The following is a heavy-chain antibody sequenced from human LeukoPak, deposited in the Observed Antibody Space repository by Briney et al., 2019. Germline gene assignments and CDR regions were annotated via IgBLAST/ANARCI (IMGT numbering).Heavy chain of an antibody. D-gene: IGHD2-2*01. Sequence: ASVKVSCKASGYTFTSYDINWVRQATGRGLEWMGWTNPNSGNTGYAQKFQGRVTMTRNASIGTAYMELSSLRSEDTAVYYCARVDCSSTSCYDGYWGQGTLVTVSS. V-gene: IGHV1-8*01. CDR2: TNPNSGNT. CDR3: ARVDCSSTSCYDGY. J-gene: IGHJ4*02. CDR1: GYTFTSYD.